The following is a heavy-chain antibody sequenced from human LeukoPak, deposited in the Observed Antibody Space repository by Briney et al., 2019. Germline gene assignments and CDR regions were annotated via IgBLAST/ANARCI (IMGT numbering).Heavy chain of an antibody. CDR2: INPSSGDT. V-gene: IGHV1-2*02. CDR1: GYIFTGHY. CDR3: ARLAQHRYYYDTSAYRYYFDY. D-gene: IGHD3-22*01. Sequence: GASVKVSCKASGYIFTGHYLHWVRQAPGQGLEWMGWINPSSGDTKSIQKFQGRVTMTRDTSISTAYMELSRLRSDDTALYYCARLAQHRYYYDTSAYRYYFDYWGQGTLVTVSS. J-gene: IGHJ4*02.